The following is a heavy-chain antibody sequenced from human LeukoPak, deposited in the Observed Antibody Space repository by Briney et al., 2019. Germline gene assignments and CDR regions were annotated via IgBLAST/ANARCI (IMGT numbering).Heavy chain of an antibody. CDR2: IYYSGST. CDR1: GYSISSGYY. D-gene: IGHD3-10*01. CDR3: QAYYGSGSYSDY. V-gene: IGHV4-38-2*02. Sequence: SETLSLTCTVSGYSISSGYYWGWIRQPPRKGLEWIGSIYYSGSTYYNPSLKSRVTISVDTSKNHFSLKLSSVTAADMAVYYCQAYYGSGSYSDYWGQGTLVTVSS. J-gene: IGHJ4*02.